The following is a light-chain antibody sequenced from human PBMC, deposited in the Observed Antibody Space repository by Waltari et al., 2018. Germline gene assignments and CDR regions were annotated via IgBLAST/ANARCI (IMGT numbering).Light chain of an antibody. Sequence: QSALTQPRSVSGSPGQSVTISCTGTSSDVGGYDYVSWYQHHPGKAPKLMICDVTTRPSVVPIRFAGPKSGNTASLTISGLQAEDEADYYCCSYSGSYAHVVVGGGTKLTVL. CDR1: SSDVGGYDY. V-gene: IGLV2-11*01. CDR3: CSYSGSYAHVV. CDR2: DVT. J-gene: IGLJ2*01.